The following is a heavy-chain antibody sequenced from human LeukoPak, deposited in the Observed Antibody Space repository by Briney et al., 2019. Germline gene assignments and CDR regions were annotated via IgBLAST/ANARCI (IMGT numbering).Heavy chain of an antibody. CDR2: ISAYNGNT. V-gene: IGHV1-18*01. J-gene: IGHJ6*02. D-gene: IGHD3-10*01. CDR1: VGTFSSYA. Sequence: GASVKVSCKGSVGTFSSYAISWVRQAPGQGLEWMGWISAYNGNTNYAQKLQGRVTMTTDTSTSTAYMELRSLRSDDTAVYYCARDSRGSGRNYYYGMDDWGQGTTVTVSS. CDR3: ARDSRGSGRNYYYGMDD.